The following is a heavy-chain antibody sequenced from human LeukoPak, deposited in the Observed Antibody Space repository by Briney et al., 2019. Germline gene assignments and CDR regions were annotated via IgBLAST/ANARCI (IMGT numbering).Heavy chain of an antibody. V-gene: IGHV3-9*01. D-gene: IGHD2-2*02. J-gene: IGHJ6*02. CDR2: ISWNSGSI. Sequence: GGSLRLSCAASGFTFDDYAMHWVRQAPGKGLEWVSGISWNSGSIGYADSVKGRFTISRDNAKNSLYLQMNSLRAEDTALYYCAKSGPLYPYGMDVWGQGTTVTVSS. CDR1: GFTFDDYA. CDR3: AKSGPLYPYGMDV.